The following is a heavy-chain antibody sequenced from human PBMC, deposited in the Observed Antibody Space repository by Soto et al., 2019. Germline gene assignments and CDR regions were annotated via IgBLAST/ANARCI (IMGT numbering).Heavy chain of an antibody. CDR2: LSGTGGTT. J-gene: IGHJ4*02. CDR1: GFAFSSYD. D-gene: IGHD6-25*01. CDR3: AKFIVGTGGSSGWPWFLDS. V-gene: IGHV3-23*01. Sequence: EVQLLESGGGLVQPGGSLSLSGAASGFAFSSYDMTWVRQAAGKGLEWVSALSGTGGTTYSADSVRGRFTIARDNSKNTLYLQMNGLSPEDSAIYYCAKFIVGTGGSSGWPWFLDSWGQGTLVTVSS.